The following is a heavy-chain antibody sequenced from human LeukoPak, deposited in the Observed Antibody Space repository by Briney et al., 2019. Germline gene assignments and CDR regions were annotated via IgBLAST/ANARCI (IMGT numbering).Heavy chain of an antibody. CDR1: GGSFSGYY. CDR2: INHSGST. Sequence: SETLSLTCAVYGGSFSGYYWSWIRQPPGKGLEWIGEINHSGSTNYNPSLKSRVTISVDTSKNQFSLKLSSVTAADTAVYYCARHDSIVVVPAAIGYWGQGTLVTVSS. CDR3: ARHDSIVVVPAAIGY. V-gene: IGHV4-34*01. J-gene: IGHJ4*02. D-gene: IGHD2-2*01.